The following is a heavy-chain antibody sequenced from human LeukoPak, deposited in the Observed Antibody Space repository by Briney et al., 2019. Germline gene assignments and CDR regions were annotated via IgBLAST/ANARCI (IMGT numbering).Heavy chain of an antibody. Sequence: GASVKVSCKASGYTFTGYYMHWVRQAPGQGLEWMGWINPNSGGTDYAQKFQGWVTMTRDTSISTAYMELSSLRSEDTAVYYCARSRVTMVRGVSPVDWFDPWGQGTLVTVSS. D-gene: IGHD3-10*01. CDR3: ARSRVTMVRGVSPVDWFDP. CDR2: INPNSGGT. V-gene: IGHV1-2*04. J-gene: IGHJ5*02. CDR1: GYTFTGYY.